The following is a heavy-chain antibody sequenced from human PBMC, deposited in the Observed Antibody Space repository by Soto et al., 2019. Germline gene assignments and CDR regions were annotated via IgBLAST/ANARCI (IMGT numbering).Heavy chain of an antibody. D-gene: IGHD6-6*01. CDR2: TYYRSKWYN. Sequence: QVQLQQSGPGLVKPSQTLSLTCAISGDSVSSNSAAWNWIRQSPSRGLEWLGRTYYRSKWYNDYAVSVKSRITINPDTSKNQFSLQLNSVTPEDTAVYYCARVDFIAARPDYYGMDVWGQGTTVTVSS. CDR1: GDSVSSNSAA. J-gene: IGHJ6*02. CDR3: ARVDFIAARPDYYGMDV. V-gene: IGHV6-1*01.